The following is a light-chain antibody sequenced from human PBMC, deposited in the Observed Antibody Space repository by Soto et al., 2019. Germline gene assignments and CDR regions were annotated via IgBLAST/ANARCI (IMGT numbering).Light chain of an antibody. J-gene: IGKJ3*01. CDR3: QQYNSYPFT. Sequence: DIQMTQSPSTLSASVGDRVTITCRASQSISSWLAWYQQKPGKAPKLLIYDASSLESGVPSRFSGSGSGTEFTLTISRLQPDDLATYDCQQYNSYPFTFGPGTKVDIK. CDR1: QSISSW. V-gene: IGKV1-5*01. CDR2: DAS.